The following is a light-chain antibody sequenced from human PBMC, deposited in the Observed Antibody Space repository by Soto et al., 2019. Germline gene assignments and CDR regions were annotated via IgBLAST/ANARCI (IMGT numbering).Light chain of an antibody. CDR2: SDD. CDR3: AAWDDYLNGPL. V-gene: IGLV1-44*01. Sequence: QSVLTQPPSLSGTPGQRVTISCSGSNSNIGRDSVNWYQHFPGTAPKILIYSDDERPSGVPDRFSGSKSGTSASLAISGLQSEDEAEYYCAAWDDYLNGPLFGGGTKLTVL. J-gene: IGLJ3*02. CDR1: NSNIGRDS.